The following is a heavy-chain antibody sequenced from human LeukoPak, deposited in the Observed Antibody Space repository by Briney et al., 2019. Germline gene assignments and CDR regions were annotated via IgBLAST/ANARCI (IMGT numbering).Heavy chain of an antibody. Sequence: GGSLRLSCAASGFTFSSYWMSWVRQAPGKGLEWVANIKQDGSEKYYVDSVKGRFTISRDNAKSSLYLQMNSLRAEDTAVYYCARGFFYCSGGSCYCGVIPRVYFDYWGQGTLVTVSS. CDR1: GFTFSSYW. CDR2: IKQDGSEK. CDR3: ARGFFYCSGGSCYCGVIPRVYFDY. V-gene: IGHV3-7*04. D-gene: IGHD2-15*01. J-gene: IGHJ4*02.